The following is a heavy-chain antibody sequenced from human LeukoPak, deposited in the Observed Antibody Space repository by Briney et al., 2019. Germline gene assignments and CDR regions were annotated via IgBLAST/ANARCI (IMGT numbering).Heavy chain of an antibody. D-gene: IGHD4-17*01. V-gene: IGHV3-72*01. Sequence: GGSLRLSCAASGSAFSDHYMDWVRQAPGKGLEWVGRTRNKANSYTTEYAASVKGRFTISRDDSKNSLYLQMNSLKTEDTAVYYCARAPYGDYGHYFDYWGQGTLVTVSS. CDR3: ARAPYGDYGHYFDY. J-gene: IGHJ4*02. CDR2: TRNKANSYTT. CDR1: GSAFSDHY.